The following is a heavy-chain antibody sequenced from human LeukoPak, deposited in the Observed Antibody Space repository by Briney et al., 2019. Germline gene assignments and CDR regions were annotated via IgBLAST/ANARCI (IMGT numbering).Heavy chain of an antibody. Sequence: ASVKVSCKASGYTFTSYGISWVRQAPGQRLEWMGWINAGNGNTKSSQKFQGRVTIIRDTSASTAYMEVSSLRSEDTSVYYCARASPGYSYDYFDYWGQGTLVTVSS. CDR1: GYTFTSYG. CDR2: INAGNGNT. D-gene: IGHD5-18*01. J-gene: IGHJ4*02. CDR3: ARASPGYSYDYFDY. V-gene: IGHV1-3*01.